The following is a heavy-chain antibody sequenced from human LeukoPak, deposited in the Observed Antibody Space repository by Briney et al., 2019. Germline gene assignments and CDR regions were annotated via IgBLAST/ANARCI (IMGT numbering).Heavy chain of an antibody. Sequence: ASVKVSCKAFGYTFTSNYMHWVRQAPGQGPEWMGVISPSGGATSYPQKFQGRVTMTRDMSTSTVYMELSSLRSEATAVYYCARVAAEVVGVPGPIGFGWLRRDYYYMDVWGKGTTVTVSS. CDR2: ISPSGGAT. J-gene: IGHJ6*03. D-gene: IGHD2-2*02. CDR1: GYTFTSNY. V-gene: IGHV1-46*01. CDR3: ARVAAEVVGVPGPIGFGWLRRDYYYMDV.